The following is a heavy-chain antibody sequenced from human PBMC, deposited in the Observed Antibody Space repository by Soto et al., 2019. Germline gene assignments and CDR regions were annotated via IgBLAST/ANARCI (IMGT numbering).Heavy chain of an antibody. CDR1: GFTFSSYA. CDR3: AKIGHVDTAMAGFDY. Sequence: PGGSLRLSCAASGFTFSSYAMSWVRQAPGKGLEWVSAISGSGGSTYYADSVKGRFTIPRDNSKNTLYLQMNSLRAEDTAVYYCAKIGHVDTAMAGFDYWGQGTLVTVSS. CDR2: ISGSGGST. J-gene: IGHJ4*02. V-gene: IGHV3-23*01. D-gene: IGHD5-18*01.